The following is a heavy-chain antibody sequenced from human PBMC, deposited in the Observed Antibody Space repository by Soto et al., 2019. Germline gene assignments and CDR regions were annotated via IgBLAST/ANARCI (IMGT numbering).Heavy chain of an antibody. Sequence: VGSLRLSCAASGFTFSSYAMSWVRQAPGKGLEWVSAISGSGGSTYYADSVKGRFTISRDNSKNTLYLQMNSLRAEDTAVYYCANNIAAAGTYYYYGMDVWGQGTTVTV. J-gene: IGHJ6*02. CDR3: ANNIAAAGTYYYYGMDV. CDR2: ISGSGGST. D-gene: IGHD6-13*01. V-gene: IGHV3-23*01. CDR1: GFTFSSYA.